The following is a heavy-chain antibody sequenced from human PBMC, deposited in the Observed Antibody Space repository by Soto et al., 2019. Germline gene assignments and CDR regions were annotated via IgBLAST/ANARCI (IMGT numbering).Heavy chain of an antibody. CDR3: ARVGPSSSWAKYNWFDP. CDR1: GGTFSSYA. V-gene: IGHV1-69*13. Sequence: SVKVSCKASGGTFSSYAISWVRQAPGQGLEWMGGIIPIFGTANYAQKFQGRVMITADESTSTAYMELSSLRSEDTAVYYCARVGPSSSWAKYNWFDPWGQGTLVTVSS. CDR2: IIPIFGTA. J-gene: IGHJ5*02. D-gene: IGHD6-13*01.